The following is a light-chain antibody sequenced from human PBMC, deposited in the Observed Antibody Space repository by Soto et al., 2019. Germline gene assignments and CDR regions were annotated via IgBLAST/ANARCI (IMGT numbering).Light chain of an antibody. J-gene: IGLJ3*02. Sequence: QSALTQPASVSGSPGQSITISCIGTSSDIGSYYLVYWYQQVPGKAPRLMIYEGSERPSGISYRFSGSKSGNTASLTISGLQAEDEADYYCCSYASSDTWVFGGGTKLTVL. CDR2: EGS. V-gene: IGLV2-23*01. CDR1: SSDIGSYYL. CDR3: CSYASSDTWV.